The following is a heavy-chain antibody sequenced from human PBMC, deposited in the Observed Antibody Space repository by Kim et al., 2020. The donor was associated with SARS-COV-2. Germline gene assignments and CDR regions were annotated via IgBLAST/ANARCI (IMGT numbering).Heavy chain of an antibody. CDR3: ATTYYYDSSGYYKTPLDY. CDR1: GFTFSSYA. Sequence: GGSLRLSCAASGFTFSSYAMSWVRQAPGKGLEWVSGISGSGGSTHYADSVKGRLTISRDNSKNTLYLQMNSLRAEDTAVYYCATTYYYDSSGYYKTPLDYWGQGTLVTVSS. D-gene: IGHD3-22*01. J-gene: IGHJ4*02. V-gene: IGHV3-23*01. CDR2: ISGSGGST.